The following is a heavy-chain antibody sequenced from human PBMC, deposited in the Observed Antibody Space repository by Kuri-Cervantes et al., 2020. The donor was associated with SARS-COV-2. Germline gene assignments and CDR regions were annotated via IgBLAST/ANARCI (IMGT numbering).Heavy chain of an antibody. D-gene: IGHD3-10*01. J-gene: IGHJ6*02. V-gene: IGHV1-2*04. CDR1: GYTFSGGYY. CDR2: INPNSGGT. Sequence: ASVKVSCKDSGYTFSGGYYMYWVRQAPGQGLGWMGWINPNSGGTNYAQKFQGWVTMTRDTSISTAYMELSRLRSDDTAVYYCARGMVRGVIQYYYYGMDVWGQGTTVTVSS. CDR3: ARGMVRGVIQYYYYGMDV.